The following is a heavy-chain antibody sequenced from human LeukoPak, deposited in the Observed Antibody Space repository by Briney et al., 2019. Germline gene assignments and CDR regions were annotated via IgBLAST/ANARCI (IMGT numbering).Heavy chain of an antibody. V-gene: IGHV3-30*02. D-gene: IGHD3-10*01. CDR3: AKDLTDYGSGSYYLYYYYYMDV. Sequence: PGGSLRLSCAASGFTFSSYGMHWVRQAPGKGLEWVAFIRYDGSNKYYADSVKGRFTISRDNSKNTLYLQMNSQRAEDTAVYYCAKDLTDYGSGSYYLYYYYYMDVWGKGTTVTISS. J-gene: IGHJ6*03. CDR1: GFTFSSYG. CDR2: IRYDGSNK.